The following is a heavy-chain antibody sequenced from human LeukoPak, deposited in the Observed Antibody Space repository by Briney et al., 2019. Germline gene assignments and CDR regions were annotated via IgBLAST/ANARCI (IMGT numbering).Heavy chain of an antibody. CDR1: GFTFSTYP. Sequence: PGGSLRLFCAASGFTFSTYPMSWVRQAPGKGLEWVSGISGSGGSTYYADSVKGRFTISRDISKNTLYLQMNSLRAEDTAVYYCAKDEGSGWYYFDYWGQGSLVTVSS. V-gene: IGHV3-23*01. CDR2: ISGSGGST. CDR3: AKDEGSGWYYFDY. D-gene: IGHD6-19*01. J-gene: IGHJ4*02.